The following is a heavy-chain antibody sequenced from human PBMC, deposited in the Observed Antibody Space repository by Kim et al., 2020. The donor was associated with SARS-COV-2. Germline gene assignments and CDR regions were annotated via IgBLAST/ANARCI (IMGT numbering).Heavy chain of an antibody. Sequence: GGSLRLSCAASGFTFGAYSMHWVRQAPGKGLEWVSGISWNGGDIAYGDSVKGRFPISRDNAKNSLYLQMNSLRAEDTALYYCAKSPGWVQAFDICGQGT. CDR3: AKSPGWVQAFDI. J-gene: IGHJ3*02. V-gene: IGHV3-9*01. CDR1: GFTFGAYS. D-gene: IGHD3-16*01. CDR2: ISWNGGDI.